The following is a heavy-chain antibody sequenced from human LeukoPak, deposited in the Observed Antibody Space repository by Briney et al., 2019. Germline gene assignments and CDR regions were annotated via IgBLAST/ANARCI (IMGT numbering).Heavy chain of an antibody. Sequence: GGSLRLSCAASGFIFSSYWMSWVRQAPGKGLEWVANIKQDGSEKYYVDSVKGRFTISRDNAKNSLYLQMNSLRAEDTAVYYCARDLLYYDSSGLFDYWGQGTLVTVSS. CDR3: ARDLLYYDSSGLFDY. J-gene: IGHJ4*02. CDR1: GFIFSSYW. V-gene: IGHV3-7*01. D-gene: IGHD3-22*01. CDR2: IKQDGSEK.